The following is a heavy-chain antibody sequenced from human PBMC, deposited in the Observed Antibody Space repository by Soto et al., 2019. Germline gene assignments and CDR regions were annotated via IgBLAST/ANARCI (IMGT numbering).Heavy chain of an antibody. CDR2: IWYDGSNK. Sequence: QVQLVESGGGVVQPGRSLSLSCAASGFTFSSYGMHWVRQAPGKGLEWVAVIWYDGSNKYYADSVKGRFTISRDNSKNTVYLQMNSLRADDTAVYYCAREEDDIVTGYTYYFDYWGQVTLVTVSS. J-gene: IGHJ4*02. V-gene: IGHV3-33*01. CDR3: AREEDDIVTGYTYYFDY. CDR1: GFTFSSYG. D-gene: IGHD3-9*01.